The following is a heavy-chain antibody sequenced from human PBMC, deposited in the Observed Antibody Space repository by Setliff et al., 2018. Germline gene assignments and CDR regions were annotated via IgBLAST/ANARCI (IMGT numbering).Heavy chain of an antibody. Sequence: PGESLKISCKASGYIFTNHWIGWVRQMPGKGLEWMGVIYPGDSDTRYSPSFQGQVTISADKSINTAYLQWSSLKASDTAIYYCTRHEDRNKCTSSSCYRENDAFDVWGQGAMVTVSS. J-gene: IGHJ3*01. D-gene: IGHD2-2*01. CDR3: TRHEDRNKCTSSSCYRENDAFDV. CDR1: GYIFTNHW. CDR2: IYPGDSDT. V-gene: IGHV5-51*01.